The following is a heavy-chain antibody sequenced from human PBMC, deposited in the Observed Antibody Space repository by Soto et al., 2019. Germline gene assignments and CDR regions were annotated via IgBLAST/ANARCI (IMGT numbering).Heavy chain of an antibody. J-gene: IGHJ5*02. Sequence: EVQLVESGGGLVQPGGFLRVSCAASGFTVSSNYMSWVRQAPGKGLEWVSVIYSGGSTYYADSVKGRFTISRHNSKNTLYLQMNSLRAEDTAVYYCAREVGHGWFDPWGQGTLVTVSS. CDR1: GFTVSSNY. V-gene: IGHV3-53*04. CDR3: AREVGHGWFDP. CDR2: IYSGGST.